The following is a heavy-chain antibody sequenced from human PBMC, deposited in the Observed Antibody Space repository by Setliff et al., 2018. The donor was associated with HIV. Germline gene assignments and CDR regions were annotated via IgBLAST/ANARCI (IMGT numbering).Heavy chain of an antibody. Sequence: ITVSSNYMSWVRQAPGTGLEWIGSVSSSGNTYYNPSLKSRVTTSVDTPKNQFSLRLTSVTAADTAVYYCAREVEQLDRPFDSWGQGTLVTVSS. D-gene: IGHD6-13*01. CDR3: AREVEQLDRPFDS. CDR1: ITVSSNY. J-gene: IGHJ4*02. CDR2: VSSSGNT. V-gene: IGHV4-39*07.